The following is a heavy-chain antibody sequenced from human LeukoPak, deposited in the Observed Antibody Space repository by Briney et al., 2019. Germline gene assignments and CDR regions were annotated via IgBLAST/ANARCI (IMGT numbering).Heavy chain of an antibody. CDR3: AREGHVGNGQDY. V-gene: IGHV4-30-2*01. CDR1: GGSISSGGYY. D-gene: IGHD2-8*01. Sequence: PSQTLSLTCTVSGGSISSGGYYWSWLRQPPGKGLEWIGYIYHSGSTYYNPSLKSRVTISVDRSKNQFSLKLSSVTAADTAVYYCAREGHVGNGQDYWGQGTLVTVSS. CDR2: IYHSGST. J-gene: IGHJ4*02.